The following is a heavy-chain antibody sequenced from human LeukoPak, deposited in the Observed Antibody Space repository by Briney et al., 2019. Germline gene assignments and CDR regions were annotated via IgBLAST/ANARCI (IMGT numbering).Heavy chain of an antibody. CDR1: GFTFSSYA. V-gene: IGHV3-23*01. D-gene: IGHD5-18*01. CDR2: ISGSGGST. J-gene: IGHJ4*02. Sequence: PGGSLRLSCAASGFTFSSYAMSWVRQAPGKGLEWVSAISGSGGSTYYADSVKGRFTISRDNSKNTLYLQMNSLRAEDTAVYYCGRVTAMGDHFDDWGQGTLVTVSS. CDR3: GRVTAMGDHFDD.